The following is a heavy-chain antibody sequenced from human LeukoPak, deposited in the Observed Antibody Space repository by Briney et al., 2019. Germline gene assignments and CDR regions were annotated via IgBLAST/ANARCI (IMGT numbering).Heavy chain of an antibody. V-gene: IGHV3-23*01. CDR1: GFTFSSYA. CDR2: ISGSGGST. J-gene: IGHJ6*03. D-gene: IGHD1-26*01. Sequence: PGGSLRLSCAASGFTFSSYAMSWVRQAPGKGLEWVSAISGSGGSTYYADSVKGRCTISRDNSKNTLYLQMNSLRAEDTAVYYCAKVGSGSSHYYYYMDVWGKGTTLTVSS. CDR3: AKVGSGSSHYYYYMDV.